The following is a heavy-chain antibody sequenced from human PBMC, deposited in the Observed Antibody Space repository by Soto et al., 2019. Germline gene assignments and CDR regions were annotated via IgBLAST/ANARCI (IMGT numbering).Heavy chain of an antibody. CDR3: ARQEIGYYDTSGFRHSKDY. Sequence: SETLSLTCTVSGGSLSSSSYYWGWFRQPPGTGLEWLGSIYYSGSTYYNPSLKSRDTISVDTSKHQFSLKRSSVTAPDTALDSCARQEIGYYDTSGFRHSKDYWGQGTRVTVSS. J-gene: IGHJ4*02. D-gene: IGHD3-22*01. CDR1: GGSLSSSSYY. CDR2: IYYSGST. V-gene: IGHV4-39*01.